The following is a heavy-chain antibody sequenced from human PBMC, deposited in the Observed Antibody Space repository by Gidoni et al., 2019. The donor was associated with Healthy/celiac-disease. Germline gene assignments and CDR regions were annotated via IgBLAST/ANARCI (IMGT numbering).Heavy chain of an antibody. V-gene: IGHV4-39*01. CDR2: IHYSGST. CDR3: ARRRDYGGNLVFDY. CDR1: GGSVFSSSHY. Sequence: QLQLQESGPGLLKPSETLSLPCTVSGGSVFSSSHYWGWIRQPPGKGLAWIGSIHYSGSTFYNPSLESRVTISVDTSKNQFSLKLSSVTAADTAVYYCARRRDYGGNLVFDYWGQGTLVTVSS. D-gene: IGHD4-17*01. J-gene: IGHJ4*02.